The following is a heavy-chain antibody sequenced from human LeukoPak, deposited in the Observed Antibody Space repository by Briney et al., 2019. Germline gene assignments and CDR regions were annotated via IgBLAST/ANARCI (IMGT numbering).Heavy chain of an antibody. CDR1: GFTFSSYA. D-gene: IGHD3-10*01. CDR3: ARDQQWFGELLYGMDV. CDR2: ISSSSSYI. V-gene: IGHV3-21*01. Sequence: KPGAPPRLSCTASGFTFSSYAMSWVRQAPGKGLEWVSSISSSSSYIYYADSVKGRFTISRDNAKNSLYLQMNSLRAEDTAVYYCARDQQWFGELLYGMDVWGKGTTVTVSS. J-gene: IGHJ6*04.